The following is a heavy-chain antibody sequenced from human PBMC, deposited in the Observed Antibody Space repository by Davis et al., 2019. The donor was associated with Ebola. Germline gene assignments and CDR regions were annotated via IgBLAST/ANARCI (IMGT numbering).Heavy chain of an antibody. V-gene: IGHV3-74*01. CDR1: GFTFSNYY. J-gene: IGHJ6*02. CDR3: ARDMWNYGGEDYYYGMDV. Sequence: HTGGSLRLSCAASGFTFSNYYMHWVRHAPGKGLEWVARIKTDGSTTSYAGPVKGRFTISRDNAKNTVYLEMKSLRVEDTALYYCARDMWNYGGEDYYYGMDVWGQGTTVTVSS. D-gene: IGHD1-7*01. CDR2: IKTDGSTT.